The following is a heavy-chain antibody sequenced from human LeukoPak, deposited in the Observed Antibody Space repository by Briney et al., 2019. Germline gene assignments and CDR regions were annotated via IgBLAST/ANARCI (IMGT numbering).Heavy chain of an antibody. V-gene: IGHV3-23*01. J-gene: IGHJ4*02. CDR1: VFTFSSGA. CDR2: ISGSGGST. Sequence: GGSLRLSCAASVFTFSSGAMSWVRGAPGKGLEWVSAISGSGGSTYYADSVKGRFTISRDNSKNTLYLQMNSLRAEDTAVYYCAKDRGSSRPHGFDYWGQGTLVTVSS. D-gene: IGHD6-13*01. CDR3: AKDRGSSRPHGFDY.